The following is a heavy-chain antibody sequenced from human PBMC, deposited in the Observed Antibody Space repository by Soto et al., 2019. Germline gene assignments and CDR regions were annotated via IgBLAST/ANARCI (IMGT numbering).Heavy chain of an antibody. D-gene: IGHD3-3*01. J-gene: IGHJ6*02. V-gene: IGHV3-23*01. CDR3: VEWPTYGMDV. Sequence: GGSLKLSCAASGFTFSSYAMSWVRQAPGKGLEWVSAISGSGGSTYYADPVKGRFTISRDNSKNTLYLQMNSLRAEDTAVYYCVEWPTYGMDVWGQGTTVTAP. CDR2: ISGSGGST. CDR1: GFTFSSYA.